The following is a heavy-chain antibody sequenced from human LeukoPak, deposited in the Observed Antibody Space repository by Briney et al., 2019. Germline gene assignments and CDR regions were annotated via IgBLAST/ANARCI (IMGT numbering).Heavy chain of an antibody. Sequence: PSETLSLTCTVSGDSISDYYWSWLRQSPRKGLEYIGFLSYTGNTNYNPSLKSRVTISVDTSKNQFSLKLSSVTAADTAVYYCARGRLYYYGSGSNPGAFDYWGQGTLVTVSS. CDR1: GDSISDYY. D-gene: IGHD3-10*01. CDR2: LSYTGNT. CDR3: ARGRLYYYGSGSNPGAFDY. V-gene: IGHV4-59*01. J-gene: IGHJ4*02.